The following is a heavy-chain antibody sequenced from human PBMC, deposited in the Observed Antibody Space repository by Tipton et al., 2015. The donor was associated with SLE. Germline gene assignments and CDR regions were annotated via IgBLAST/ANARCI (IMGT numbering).Heavy chain of an antibody. CDR2: ISYDGSNK. D-gene: IGHD1-26*01. V-gene: IGHV3-30*04. CDR3: AREGGWEQYYFDY. CDR1: GFTFSSYA. Sequence: SLRLSCAASGFTFSSYAMHWVRQAPGKGLEWVAVISYDGSNKYYADSVKGRFTISRDNAKNSLYLQMNSLRAEDTAVYYCAREGGWEQYYFDYWGQGTLVTVSS. J-gene: IGHJ4*02.